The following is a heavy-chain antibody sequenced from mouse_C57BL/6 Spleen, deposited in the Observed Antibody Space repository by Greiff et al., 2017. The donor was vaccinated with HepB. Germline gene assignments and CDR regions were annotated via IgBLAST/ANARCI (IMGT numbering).Heavy chain of an antibody. J-gene: IGHJ2*01. CDR3: TRSGLRLRIFDY. CDR1: GYTFTDYE. D-gene: IGHD2-4*01. V-gene: IGHV1-15*01. CDR2: IDPETGGT. Sequence: QVQLKESGAELVRPGASVTLSCKASGYTFTDYEMHWVKQTPVHGLEWIGAIDPETGGTAYNQKFKGKAILTADKSSSTAYMELRSLTSEDSAVYYGTRSGLRLRIFDYWGQGTTLTVSS.